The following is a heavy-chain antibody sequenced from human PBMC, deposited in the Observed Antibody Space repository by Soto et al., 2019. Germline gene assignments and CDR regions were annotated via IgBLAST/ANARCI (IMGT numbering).Heavy chain of an antibody. J-gene: IGHJ6*02. D-gene: IGHD1-26*01. CDR3: ARAYLGRLPRRADYYYAMDV. CDR1: GFSFRDYD. V-gene: IGHV3-13*05. Sequence: EVQLVESGGGSVQPGESLRLSCADSGFSFRDYDMHWVRQRKGKGLEWVSALGAARDPYYVGSVKGRFSVSRDNAQNSLFLKMSNLRCDGTAFYFCARAYLGRLPRRADYYYAMDVWGRGTTVTVSS. CDR2: LGAARDP.